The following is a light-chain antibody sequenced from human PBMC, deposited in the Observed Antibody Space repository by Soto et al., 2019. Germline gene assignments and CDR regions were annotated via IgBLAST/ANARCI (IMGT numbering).Light chain of an antibody. CDR2: DSS. Sequence: DFQMTQSPSTLSASVGDRFTITCRASHNIRSLLAWFHQKPVKAPKLLIYDSSSLESGVPQRFSGSGSGTEFTLTISSLQTDDFSTYYCQQYNTYSTFGQGTKVDIK. CDR1: HNIRSL. J-gene: IGKJ1*01. CDR3: QQYNTYST. V-gene: IGKV1-5*01.